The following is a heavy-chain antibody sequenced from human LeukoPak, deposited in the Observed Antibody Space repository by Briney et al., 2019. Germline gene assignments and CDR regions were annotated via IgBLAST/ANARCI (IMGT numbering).Heavy chain of an antibody. CDR3: AKDKSGYFDY. D-gene: IGHD6-25*01. CDR2: ISYDGSNK. J-gene: IGHJ4*02. V-gene: IGHV3-30*18. CDR1: GFTFSSYS. Sequence: GGSLRLSCAASGFTFSSYSMHWVRQAPGKGLEWVAVISYDGSNKYYADSVKGRFTISRNNSKNTLYLQMNSLRAEDTAVYYCAKDKSGYFDYWGQGTLVTVSS.